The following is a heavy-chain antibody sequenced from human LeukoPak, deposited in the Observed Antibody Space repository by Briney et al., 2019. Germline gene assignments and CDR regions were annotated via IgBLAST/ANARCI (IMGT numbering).Heavy chain of an antibody. CDR1: KFTFSEYY. V-gene: IGHV3-7*01. CDR2: MNQFGTEI. D-gene: IGHD2-21*02. CDR3: ARDPTAR. Sequence: SGGSLRLSCAASKFTFSEYYMTWVRQAPGKGPEWVAYMNQFGTEIKYLDSVKGRFTISRDNAKNSLYLWMTSLTADDTAVYYCARDPTARWGQGTLVTVPS. J-gene: IGHJ4*02.